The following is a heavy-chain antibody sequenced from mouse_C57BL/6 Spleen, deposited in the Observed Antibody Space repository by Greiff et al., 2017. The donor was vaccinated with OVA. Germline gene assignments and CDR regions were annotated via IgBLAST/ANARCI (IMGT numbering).Heavy chain of an antibody. V-gene: IGHV5-17*01. Sequence: EVKLEESGGGLVKPGGSLKLSCAASGFTFSDYGMHWVRQAPEKGLEWVAYISSGSSTIYYADTVKGRFTISRDNAKNTLFLQMTSLRSEDTAMYYCARQDPWFAYWGQGTLVTVSA. CDR3: ARQDPWFAY. CDR1: GFTFSDYG. J-gene: IGHJ3*01. CDR2: ISSGSSTI.